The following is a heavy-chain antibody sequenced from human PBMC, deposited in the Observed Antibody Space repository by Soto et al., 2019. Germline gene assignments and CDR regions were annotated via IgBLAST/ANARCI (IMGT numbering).Heavy chain of an antibody. CDR1: GYTFTSYG. V-gene: IGHV1-18*04. J-gene: IGHJ4*02. CDR2: ISAYNGNT. Sequence: ASVKVSCKASGYTFTSYGISWVRQAPGQGLEWMGWISAYNGNTNYAQKLQGRVTMTTDTSTSTAYMELRSLRSDDTAAYYCARDTYYYDSSGYSPAFDYWGQGTLVTVSS. D-gene: IGHD3-22*01. CDR3: ARDTYYYDSSGYSPAFDY.